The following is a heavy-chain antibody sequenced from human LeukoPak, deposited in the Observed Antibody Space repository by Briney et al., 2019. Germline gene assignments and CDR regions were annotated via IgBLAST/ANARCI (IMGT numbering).Heavy chain of an antibody. J-gene: IGHJ6*02. V-gene: IGHV4-59*08. CDR2: IYYSGST. Sequence: SETLSLTCTVSGGSISSYYWSWIRQPPGKGLEWIGYIYYSGSTTYNPSLKSRVTISVDTSKNQFSLKLSSVTAADTAVYYCARVAGYSSFYYFQGMDVWGQGTTVTVSS. CDR3: ARVAGYSSFYYFQGMDV. CDR1: GGSISSYY. D-gene: IGHD6-13*01.